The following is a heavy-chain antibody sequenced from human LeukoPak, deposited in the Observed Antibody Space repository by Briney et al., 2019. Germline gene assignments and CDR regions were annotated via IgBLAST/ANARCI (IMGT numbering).Heavy chain of an antibody. V-gene: IGHV4-34*01. CDR3: ARGVAAAGSRSWFDP. CDR2: INHSGST. D-gene: IGHD6-13*01. J-gene: IGHJ5*02. Sequence: SETLSLTCAVYGGSFSGYYWSWIRQPPGKGLEWIGVINHSGSTNYNPSLKSRVTISVDTSKNQFSLKLSSVTAADTAVYYCARGVAAAGSRSWFDPWGQGTLVTVSS. CDR1: GGSFSGYY.